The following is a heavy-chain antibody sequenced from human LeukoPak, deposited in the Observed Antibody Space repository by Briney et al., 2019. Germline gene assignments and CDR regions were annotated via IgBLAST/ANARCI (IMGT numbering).Heavy chain of an antibody. V-gene: IGHV3-23*01. D-gene: IGHD6-13*01. CDR1: GFTFSSYA. Sequence: GGSLRLSCAASGFTFSSYAMSWVRQAPGKGLEWVSAISGSGGSTYYADSVKGRFTISRDNSKNTLYLQMNSLRAEDTAVYYCAKVVTRYSSSWPNDYWGQGTLVTVSS. CDR2: ISGSGGST. CDR3: AKVVTRYSSSWPNDY. J-gene: IGHJ4*02.